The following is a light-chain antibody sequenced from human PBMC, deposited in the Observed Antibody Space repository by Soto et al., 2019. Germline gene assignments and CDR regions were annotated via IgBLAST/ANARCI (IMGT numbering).Light chain of an antibody. CDR2: VNSDGSH. Sequence: QSVLTQSPSDSASLGASVKLTCTLSSGHSSYAIAWHQQQPEKGPRYLMNVNSDGSHSKGDGIPDRFSGSSSGAERYLTISSLQSEDEADYYCQTWGTGIRVFGGGTKVTVL. CDR1: SGHSSYA. V-gene: IGLV4-69*01. J-gene: IGLJ3*02. CDR3: QTWGTGIRV.